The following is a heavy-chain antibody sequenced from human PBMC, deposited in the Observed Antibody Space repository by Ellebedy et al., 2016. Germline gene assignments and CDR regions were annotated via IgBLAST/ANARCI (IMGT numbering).Heavy chain of an antibody. J-gene: IGHJ3*02. D-gene: IGHD1-26*01. CDR1: GYSFTGYW. CDR3: ARQFEPGRGSPFDI. Sequence: GESLKISXKVSGYSFTGYWIGWVRQMPGKGLEWMGIIYPGDSDTRYRPSFQGQVTISADKSITTAYLQWSSLKASDTAMYYCARQFEPGRGSPFDIWGQGTMVTVSS. CDR2: IYPGDSDT. V-gene: IGHV5-51*01.